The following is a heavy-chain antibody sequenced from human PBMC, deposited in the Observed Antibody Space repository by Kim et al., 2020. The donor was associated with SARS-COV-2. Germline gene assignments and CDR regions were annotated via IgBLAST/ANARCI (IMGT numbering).Heavy chain of an antibody. V-gene: IGHV1-46*01. CDR3: ARETVGRYFDWLPNSFDY. CDR2: INPSGPST. Sequence: ASVKVSCKASGYTFTSYFMHWVRQAPGQGLEWMGIINPSGPSTNYAQKFQGRVTMTRDTSTSTVYMELSSLRSEDTAVYYCARETVGRYFDWLPNSFDYWGQGTLVTVSS. CDR1: GYTFTSYF. D-gene: IGHD3-9*01. J-gene: IGHJ4*02.